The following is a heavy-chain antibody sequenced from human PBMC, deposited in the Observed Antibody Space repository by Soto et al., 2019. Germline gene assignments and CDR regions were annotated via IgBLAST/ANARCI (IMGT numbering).Heavy chain of an antibody. CDR2: IGPDGSNI. CDR3: VSDNNWSFDY. V-gene: IGHV3-74*01. D-gene: IGHD1-1*01. J-gene: IGHJ4*02. CDR1: GFIFSSHW. Sequence: PGGSLRLSWAASGFIFSSHWMHWVREAPGKGLVGVSHIGPDGSNIWEADSVQGRFTISRDNARNRLYLQMNSLRDEDTAIYYCVSDNNWSFDYWGQGILVSVS.